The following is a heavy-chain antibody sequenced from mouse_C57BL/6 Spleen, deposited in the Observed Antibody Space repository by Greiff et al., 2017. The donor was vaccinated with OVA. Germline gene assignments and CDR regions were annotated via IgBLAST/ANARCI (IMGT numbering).Heavy chain of an antibody. CDR2: ISYDGSN. V-gene: IGHV3-6*01. J-gene: IGHJ2*01. D-gene: IGHD3-3*01. Sequence: DVKLQESGPGLVKPSQSLSLTCSVTGYSITSGYYWNWIRQFPGNKLEWMGYISYDGSNNYNPSLKNRISITRDTSKNQFFLKLNSVTTEDTATYYCAKGPSNYFDYWGQGTTLTVSS. CDR1: GYSITSGYY. CDR3: AKGPSNYFDY.